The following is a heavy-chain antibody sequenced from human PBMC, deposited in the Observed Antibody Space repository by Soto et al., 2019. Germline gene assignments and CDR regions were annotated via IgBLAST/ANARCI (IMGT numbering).Heavy chain of an antibody. CDR1: GGTFSSYA. V-gene: IGHV1-69*13. CDR3: AREDRVVAASYNFDY. D-gene: IGHD2-15*01. J-gene: IGHJ4*02. Sequence: SVKVSCKASGGTFSSYAISWVRQAPGQGLEWMGGIIPIFGTANYAQKFQGRVTITADESTSTAYMELSSLRSEDTAVYYCAREDRVVAASYNFDYWGQGTLVTVSS. CDR2: IIPIFGTA.